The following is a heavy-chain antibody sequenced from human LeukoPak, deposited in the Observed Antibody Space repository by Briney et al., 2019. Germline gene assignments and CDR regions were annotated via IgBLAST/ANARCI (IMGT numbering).Heavy chain of an antibody. CDR1: GYTFTTYG. CDR2: ISSYNGNT. CDR3: ARGGDSYDSSGYYKKWFDP. D-gene: IGHD3-22*01. Sequence: SXXVSCKXSGYTFTTYGISWVRQAPGQGLEWVGWISSYNGNTNYSQKLQGRVTMTTDTSTSTAYMELRSLQSDDTAVYYCARGGDSYDSSGYYKKWFDPWGQGTLVTVSS. J-gene: IGHJ5*02. V-gene: IGHV1-18*01.